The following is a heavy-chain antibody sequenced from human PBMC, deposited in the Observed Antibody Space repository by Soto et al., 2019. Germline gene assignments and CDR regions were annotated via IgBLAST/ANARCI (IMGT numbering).Heavy chain of an antibody. D-gene: IGHD4-17*01. CDR2: ISGSGGST. Sequence: GGSLRLSCAASGFTFSSYAMSWVRQAPGKGLEWVSAISGSGGSTYYADSVKGRFTISRDNSKNTLYLQMNSLRAEDTAVYYCAKETTVIHYYYYGMDVWGQGTTVTVSS. CDR1: GFTFSSYA. CDR3: AKETTVIHYYYYGMDV. V-gene: IGHV3-23*01. J-gene: IGHJ6*02.